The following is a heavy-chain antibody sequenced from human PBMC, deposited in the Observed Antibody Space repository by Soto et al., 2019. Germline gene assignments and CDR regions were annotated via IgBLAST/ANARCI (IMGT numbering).Heavy chain of an antibody. D-gene: IGHD3-3*01. V-gene: IGHV1-3*01. CDR1: GYIFTGYA. CDR3: ARDWIGRFFDY. J-gene: IGHJ4*02. Sequence: QVQLVQSGAEVKKPGASVKVSCEASGYIFTGYAMHWVRQAPGERLEWMGWISAGNSNTKYSQKFQGRVPITRDTSASTVFMELSSLRSEDTAVYYCARDWIGRFFDYWGQGTHVTVSS. CDR2: ISAGNSNT.